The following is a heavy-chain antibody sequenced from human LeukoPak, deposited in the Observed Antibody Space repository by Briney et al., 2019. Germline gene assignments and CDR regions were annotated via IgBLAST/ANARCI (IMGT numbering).Heavy chain of an antibody. Sequence: GRSLRLSCAASGFTFNTYWMNWVRQAPGKGLEWVANIKQDESEKYYVDSVKGRFTISRDNSKNTLYLQMNSLRAEDTAVYYCAGHQAGSGGPWSRAFDIWGQGTMVTVSS. CDR2: IKQDESEK. V-gene: IGHV3-7*03. CDR1: GFTFNTYW. CDR3: AGHQAGSGGPWSRAFDI. D-gene: IGHD2-15*01. J-gene: IGHJ3*02.